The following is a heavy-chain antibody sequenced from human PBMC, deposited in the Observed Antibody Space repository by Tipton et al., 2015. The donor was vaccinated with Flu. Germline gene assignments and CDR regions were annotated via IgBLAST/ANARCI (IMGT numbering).Heavy chain of an antibody. V-gene: IGHV4-61*02. D-gene: IGHD7-27*01. CDR1: GDSISRSTTYY. Sequence: TLSLTCSVSGDSISRSTTYYWSWLRQPAGKGLEWIGRIYVSGSTSYNPSLKSRVTISVDTSENRFSLKLNSVSAADTAVYYCARDYGDLNWFDSWGQGKVVTVSS. J-gene: IGHJ5*01. CDR2: IYVSGST. CDR3: ARDYGDLNWFDS.